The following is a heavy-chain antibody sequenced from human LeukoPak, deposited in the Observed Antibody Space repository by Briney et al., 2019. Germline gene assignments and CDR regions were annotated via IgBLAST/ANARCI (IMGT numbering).Heavy chain of an antibody. V-gene: IGHV1-8*01. CDR1: GYTFTRYD. CDR2: MNPNIGNT. D-gene: IGHD3-22*01. Sequence: ASVKGSCKGSGYTFTRYDINWVRQATGQGGERMGWMNPNIGNTGYAQKLHGRVTMPRNTSISTAYMELSNLRSEDTAVYYCARERYSSGYYGSWGQGTLVTVSS. J-gene: IGHJ5*02. CDR3: ARERYSSGYYGS.